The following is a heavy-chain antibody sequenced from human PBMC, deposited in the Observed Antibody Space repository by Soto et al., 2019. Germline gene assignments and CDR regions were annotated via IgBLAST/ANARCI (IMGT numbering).Heavy chain of an antibody. J-gene: IGHJ4*02. CDR2: IIPLLDTA. Sequence: SVKVSCKTSGGTFSNDIITWVRQAPGQGFEWMGMIIPLLDTANHAQKFQGRVTITADKSTGTAYMELNSLRSEDTAVYYCARDSPIGSTFSGYDAIDHWGQGTLVTVSS. D-gene: IGHD5-12*01. V-gene: IGHV1-69*08. CDR3: ARDSPIGSTFSGYDAIDH. CDR1: GGTFSNDI.